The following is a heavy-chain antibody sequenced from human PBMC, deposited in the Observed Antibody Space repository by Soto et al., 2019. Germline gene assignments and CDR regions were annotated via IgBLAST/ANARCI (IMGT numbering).Heavy chain of an antibody. CDR1: GGTFSSYA. J-gene: IGHJ4*02. CDR3: ARDPPYGSGLYPLDY. Sequence: AASVKVSCKASGGTFSSYATSWVRQAPGQGLEWMGGIIPIFGTANYAQKFQGRVTITADKSTSTAYMELSSLRSEDTAVYYCARDPPYGSGLYPLDYWGQGTLVTVSS. V-gene: IGHV1-69*06. D-gene: IGHD3-10*01. CDR2: IIPIFGTA.